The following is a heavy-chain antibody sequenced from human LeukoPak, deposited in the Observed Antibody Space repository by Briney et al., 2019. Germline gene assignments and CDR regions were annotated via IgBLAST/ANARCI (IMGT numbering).Heavy chain of an antibody. Sequence: GASVKVSCKXSGGTFSSYAISWVRQSPRQGLEWMGGIIPIFGTANYAQKFQGRVTITADESTSTAYMELSSLRSEDTAVYYCARKESGFYYGSGSYYNPLDYWGQGTLVTVSS. V-gene: IGHV1-69*13. CDR2: IIPIFGTA. J-gene: IGHJ4*02. CDR1: GGTFSSYA. D-gene: IGHD3-10*01. CDR3: ARKESGFYYGSGSYYNPLDY.